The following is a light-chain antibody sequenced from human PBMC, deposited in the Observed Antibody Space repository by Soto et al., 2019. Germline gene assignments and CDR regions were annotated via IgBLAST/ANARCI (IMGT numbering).Light chain of an antibody. V-gene: IGKV1-5*01. CDR1: QTISNW. Sequence: DIQMTQSPSTLSASVGDRVTITCRASQTISNWLAWYQQKPGMAPKLLIYDVSNLESGVPSRFSGGGSGTEFTLTISSLQPDDFATYYCQQYNSYSPWTFGQGTKVEIK. CDR3: QQYNSYSPWT. CDR2: DVS. J-gene: IGKJ1*01.